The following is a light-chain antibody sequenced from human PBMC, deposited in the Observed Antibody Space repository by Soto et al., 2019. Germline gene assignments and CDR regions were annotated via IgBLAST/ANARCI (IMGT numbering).Light chain of an antibody. J-gene: IGKJ1*01. V-gene: IGKV1-5*01. CDR2: DAS. CDR1: QSLSNR. Sequence: DIQMTQSPSTLSASVGDRVTITCRASQSLSNRSAWYQQKPGKAPKVLIYDASSLESGVPSRFSGSGSGTDFILTISSLQPDDFATYYCQYYAGVWTFGQGTKVEIK. CDR3: QYYAGVWT.